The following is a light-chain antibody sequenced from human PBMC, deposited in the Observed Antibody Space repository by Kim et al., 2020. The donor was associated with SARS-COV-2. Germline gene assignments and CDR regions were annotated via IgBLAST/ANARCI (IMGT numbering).Light chain of an antibody. CDR2: QDS. V-gene: IGLV3-1*01. Sequence: VSPGQTASITCSGDKLGDKYAYWYQQKPGQSPVLVIYQDSRRPSGIPERFSGSNSGNTATLTISGTQAMDEADYYCQAWDSSTVVFGGGTQLTVL. J-gene: IGLJ2*01. CDR3: QAWDSSTVV. CDR1: KLGDKY.